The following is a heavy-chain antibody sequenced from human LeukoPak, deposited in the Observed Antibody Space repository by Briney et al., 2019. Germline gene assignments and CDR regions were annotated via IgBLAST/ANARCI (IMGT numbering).Heavy chain of an antibody. CDR1: GFTFNDYA. D-gene: IGHD2-2*01. J-gene: IGHJ4*02. CDR3: ARRLCRGTACYYFDY. Sequence: GGSLRLACATSGFTFNDYAMNWVRQAQGKGLEWVAGISGSGADTKYGDSGKGRFTISRDNSTNTLYLQTDTLRVEDTAVYYCARRLCRGTACYYFDYWGQGTLVTVSS. CDR2: ISGSGADT. V-gene: IGHV3-23*01.